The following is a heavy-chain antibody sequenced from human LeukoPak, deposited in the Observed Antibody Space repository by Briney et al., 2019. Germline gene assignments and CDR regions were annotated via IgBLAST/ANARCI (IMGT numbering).Heavy chain of an antibody. CDR3: AKEGVFERDDAFDI. J-gene: IGHJ3*02. Sequence: QSGGSLRLSCAASGFTFSSYGMHWVRQAPGKGLEWVAFIRYDGSNKYYADSVKGRFTISRDNSKNTLYLQMNSLRAEDTAVYYCAKEGVFERDDAFDIWGQGTMVTVSS. CDR1: GFTFSSYG. V-gene: IGHV3-30*02. CDR2: IRYDGSNK. D-gene: IGHD3-3*01.